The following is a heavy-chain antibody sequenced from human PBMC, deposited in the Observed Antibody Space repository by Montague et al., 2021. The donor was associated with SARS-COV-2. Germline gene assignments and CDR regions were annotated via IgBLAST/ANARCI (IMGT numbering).Heavy chain of an antibody. J-gene: IGHJ6*02. CDR1: GFTVSSNY. D-gene: IGHD3-10*01. Sequence: RLSWSASGFTVSSNYMSWVRQAPGKGLEWVSVIYSGGSTYYADSVKGRFTISRDNSKNTRYLQMNSLRAEDTAVYYCARDQRRYGSGSYYGPHYYYYGMDVWGQGTTVTVSS. CDR2: IYSGGST. V-gene: IGHV3-66*02. CDR3: ARDQRRYGSGSYYGPHYYYYGMDV.